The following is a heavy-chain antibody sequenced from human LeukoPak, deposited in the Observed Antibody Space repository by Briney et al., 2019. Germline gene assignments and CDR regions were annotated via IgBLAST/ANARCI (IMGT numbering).Heavy chain of an antibody. V-gene: IGHV4-39*01. D-gene: IGHD5-12*01. CDR2: IYYSGST. J-gene: IGHJ3*02. CDR3: ASSKGLAGAFDI. CDR1: GRSISSSSYY. Sequence: PSETLSLTCTVSGRSISSSSYYWGWIRQPPGTGLEWIGSIYYSGSTYYNPSLKSRVTISVDTSKNQFSLKLSSVTAADTAVYYCASSKGLAGAFDIWGQGTMVTVSS.